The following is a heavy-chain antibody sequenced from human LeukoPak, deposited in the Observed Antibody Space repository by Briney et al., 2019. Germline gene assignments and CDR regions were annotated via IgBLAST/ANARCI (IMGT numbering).Heavy chain of an antibody. CDR1: GFTFSSYE. J-gene: IGHJ6*03. V-gene: IGHV3-48*03. CDR2: ISSSGSTI. CDR3: ASQPSYYDFWSGFSPDYYYMDV. Sequence: QAGGSLRLSCAASGFTFSSYEMNWVRQAPGKGLEWVSYISSSGSTIYYADSVKGRFTISRDNAKNSLYLQMNSLRAEDTAVYYCASQPSYYDFWSGFSPDYYYMDVWGKGTTVTVSS. D-gene: IGHD3-3*01.